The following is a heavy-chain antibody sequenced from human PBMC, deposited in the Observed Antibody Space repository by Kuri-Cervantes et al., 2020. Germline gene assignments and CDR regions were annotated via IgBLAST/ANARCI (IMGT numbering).Heavy chain of an antibody. CDR2: ISGSADTT. CDR3: ATDAAERPWEVLRY. D-gene: IGHD1-1*01. J-gene: IGHJ4*02. CDR1: GFTFSSYV. V-gene: IGHV3-23*01. Sequence: GESLKISCAASGFTFSSYVMRWVRQAPGKGLEWVSTISGSADTTYYADSVKGRFTISRDNSKNTLSLHMNSLRTEDTAIYYCATDAAERPWEVLRYWGLGTLVTVSS.